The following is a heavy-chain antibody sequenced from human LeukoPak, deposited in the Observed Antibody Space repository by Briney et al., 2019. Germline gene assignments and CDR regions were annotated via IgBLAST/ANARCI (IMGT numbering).Heavy chain of an antibody. Sequence: SETLSVTCSVSGDSISFHFWSWIRQPPGKGLEWIGHTYYGGSTDYNPSLASRVTVSADTSKNQFSLKLSSVTAADTAVYYCATLGRAAGNAFDIWGQGTVVIVSS. J-gene: IGHJ3*02. D-gene: IGHD1-26*01. CDR2: TYYGGST. CDR3: ATLGRAAGNAFDI. CDR1: GDSISFHF. V-gene: IGHV4-59*11.